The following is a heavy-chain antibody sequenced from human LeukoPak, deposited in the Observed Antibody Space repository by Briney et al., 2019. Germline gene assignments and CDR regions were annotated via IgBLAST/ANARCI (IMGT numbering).Heavy chain of an antibody. Sequence: GGSLRLSCAASGFTFSDYYMSWIRQAPGKGLEWVSYISSSGSTIYYADSVKGRFTISRDNSKNTLYLQMNSLRAEDTAVYYCARGGYYDSSGPVGPWGQGTLVTVSS. D-gene: IGHD3-22*01. CDR1: GFTFSDYY. V-gene: IGHV3-11*04. J-gene: IGHJ5*02. CDR3: ARGGYYDSSGPVGP. CDR2: ISSSGSTI.